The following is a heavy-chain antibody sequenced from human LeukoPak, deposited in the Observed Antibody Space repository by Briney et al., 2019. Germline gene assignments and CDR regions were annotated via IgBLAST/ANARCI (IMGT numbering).Heavy chain of an antibody. Sequence: GGSLRLSCTASGFRFGGYSIHWVRRAPGKGLEWLSYISVSGTIHADSVMGRVTVSRDNAKNSLYLQMNSLRAEDTAVYYCARIRGSTLPIPYMDVWGKGTTVTVSS. V-gene: IGHV3-48*04. CDR3: ARIRGSTLPIPYMDV. D-gene: IGHD2-21*01. CDR2: ISVSGT. CDR1: GFRFGGYS. J-gene: IGHJ6*03.